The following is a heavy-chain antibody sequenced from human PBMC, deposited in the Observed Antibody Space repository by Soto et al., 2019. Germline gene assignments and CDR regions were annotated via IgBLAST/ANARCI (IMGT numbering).Heavy chain of an antibody. J-gene: IGHJ5*02. CDR3: ARFAANWFAP. Sequence: PLVMLSLPNTVAGGSSSGRSYYRGWISKPPGKGLEWIGSIYYSGSTYYNPSLKSRVTISVDTSKNQFSLKLSSVTAADTAVYYGARFAANWFAPRGQGTLVTVSS. CDR1: GGSSSGRSYY. V-gene: IGHV4-39*01. CDR2: IYYSGST. D-gene: IGHD6-25*01.